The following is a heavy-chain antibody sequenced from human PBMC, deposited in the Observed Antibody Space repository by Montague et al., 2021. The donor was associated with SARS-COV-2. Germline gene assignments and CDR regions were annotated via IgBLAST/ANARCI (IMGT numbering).Heavy chain of an antibody. CDR2: IYYSGST. J-gene: IGHJ3*02. V-gene: IGHV4-59*08. D-gene: IGHD2-2*02. CDR3: ARRALGYCSSTSCDTAFDI. Sequence: SETLSLTCTVSGGSISSYYWSWIRQPPGKGLEWIGYIYYSGSTNYNPSLKSRVTISVDTSKNQFSLKLSSVTAADTAVYYCARRALGYCSSTSCDTAFDIWGQGTMVTVSS. CDR1: GGSISSYY.